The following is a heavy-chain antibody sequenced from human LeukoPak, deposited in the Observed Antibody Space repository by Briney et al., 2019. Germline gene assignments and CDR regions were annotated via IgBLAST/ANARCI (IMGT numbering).Heavy chain of an antibody. Sequence: ASVKVSCKASGYTFTGYYVHWVRQAPGQGLEWMGWINPNSGGTNYAQKFQGRVTMTRDTSISTAYMELSSPRSDDTAVYYCARVEFSPRYAMDVWGQGTTVTVSS. CDR3: ARVEFSPRYAMDV. V-gene: IGHV1-2*02. D-gene: IGHD3-10*01. J-gene: IGHJ6*02. CDR2: INPNSGGT. CDR1: GYTFTGYY.